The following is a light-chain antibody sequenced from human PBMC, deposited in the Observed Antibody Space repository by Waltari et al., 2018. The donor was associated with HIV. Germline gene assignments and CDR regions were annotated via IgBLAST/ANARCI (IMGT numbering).Light chain of an antibody. Sequence: EIVLTQSPGTLSLSPGERATLTCSASQTINRSFLAWYQQKPGQAPRLLVSGASSRAPGVSDRFSGSGSGTDFTLTISRLEPEDFAVYYCQQYGGSPLTFGGGTKVEI. CDR2: GAS. CDR3: QQYGGSPLT. J-gene: IGKJ4*01. CDR1: QTINRSF. V-gene: IGKV3-20*01.